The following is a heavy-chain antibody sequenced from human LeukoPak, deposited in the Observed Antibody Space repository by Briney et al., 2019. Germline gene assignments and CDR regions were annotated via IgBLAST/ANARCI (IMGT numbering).Heavy chain of an antibody. Sequence: GESLKISCKGSGYSFTSYWIGWVRQMPGKGLEWMGIIYPGDSDTRYSPSFQGQVTISADKSISTAYLQWSSLKASDTAMYYCARRRHYYDSSGYYHNWFDPWGQGTLVTVSS. V-gene: IGHV5-51*01. J-gene: IGHJ5*02. CDR3: ARRRHYYDSSGYYHNWFDP. D-gene: IGHD3-22*01. CDR2: IYPGDSDT. CDR1: GYSFTSYW.